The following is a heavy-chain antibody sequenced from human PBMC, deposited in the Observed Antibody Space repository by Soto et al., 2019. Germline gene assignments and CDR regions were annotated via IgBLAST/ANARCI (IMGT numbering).Heavy chain of an antibody. Sequence: GGSLRLSCAASGFTFSTYWMHWVRQVPGNGLMWLSHINSDGSDTTYADTVKGRFTISRDNAKNTLYLQMNSLRAEDTAVYYCAVAVAGPTAIGYWGQGTLVTVSS. J-gene: IGHJ4*02. V-gene: IGHV3-74*01. D-gene: IGHD6-19*01. CDR1: GFTFSTYW. CDR3: AVAVAGPTAIGY. CDR2: INSDGSDT.